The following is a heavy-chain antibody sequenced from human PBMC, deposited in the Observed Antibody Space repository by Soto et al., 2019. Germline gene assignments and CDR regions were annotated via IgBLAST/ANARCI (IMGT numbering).Heavy chain of an antibody. Sequence: QVQLKQSGPGLVRPSGTLSLTCTVSGTSISSTFWWAWVRQSPGKGLEWIGEIYHTGITKYNPSLKSRVSMSVDKAHNPFSLDLRSLTDADTAVYCSATVPPRIVVGFAALPPWGQGALVTVSS. V-gene: IGHV4-4*01. J-gene: IGHJ4*02. CDR1: GTSISSTFW. CDR2: IYHTGIT. D-gene: IGHD2-21*01. CDR3: ATVPPRIVVGFAALPP.